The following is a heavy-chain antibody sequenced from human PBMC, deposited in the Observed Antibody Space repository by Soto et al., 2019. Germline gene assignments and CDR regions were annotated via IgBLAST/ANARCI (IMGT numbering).Heavy chain of an antibody. J-gene: IGHJ5*02. CDR1: GFTFDDYA. Sequence: EVQLVESGGGLVQPGRSLKLSCAASGFTFDDYAMHWVRQAPGKGLEWVSGISWNSGSIGYADSVKGRFTISRDNAKNSLYLQMNSLRGEDTAMYYCAKGAYCSGGSCYSPNWFDPWGQGTLVTVSS. CDR3: AKGAYCSGGSCYSPNWFDP. CDR2: ISWNSGSI. D-gene: IGHD2-15*01. V-gene: IGHV3-9*01.